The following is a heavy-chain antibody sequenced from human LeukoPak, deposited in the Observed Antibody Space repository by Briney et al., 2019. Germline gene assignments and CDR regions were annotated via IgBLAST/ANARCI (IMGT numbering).Heavy chain of an antibody. Sequence: SETLSLTCNVSGDSISSGYYWGWIRQSPGKGLEWIGSIYHTGTTNYNPSLHRRFTMSVDKSKSHFSLSLTSVTAADTAVYYWAKGIKCSSMSCDAFDPWGQGTPVTVSS. J-gene: IGHJ5*02. CDR3: AKGIKCSSMSCDAFDP. D-gene: IGHD2-2*01. V-gene: IGHV4-38-2*02. CDR2: IYHTGTT. CDR1: GDSISSGYY.